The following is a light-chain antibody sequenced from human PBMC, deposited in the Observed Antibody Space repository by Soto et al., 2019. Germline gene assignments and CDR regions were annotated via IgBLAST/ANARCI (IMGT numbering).Light chain of an antibody. CDR2: DAS. Sequence: EIVLTQSPATLSLSPGARATLSCRASHSVTSDYLAWYQQKPGQAPRLLIYDASNRATGIPARFSGSGSGTDFTLTISSLEPEDFAVYYCQQRSYWITFGQGKRLEIK. J-gene: IGKJ5*01. CDR1: HSVTSDY. CDR3: QQRSYWIT. V-gene: IGKV3-11*01.